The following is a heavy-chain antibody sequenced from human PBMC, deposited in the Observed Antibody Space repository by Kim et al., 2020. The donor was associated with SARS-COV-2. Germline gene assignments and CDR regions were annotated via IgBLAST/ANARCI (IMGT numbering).Heavy chain of an antibody. Sequence: SETLYLTCAVYGGSFSGYYWSWIRQPPGKGLEWIGEVSHSGSTNYNPSLKSRFTISVDTPKKQLSLKLSSVTAADTAVYYCARGGVDSVTGWYFEYR. V-gene: IGHV4-34*01. CDR1: GGSFSGYY. CDR2: VSHSGST. D-gene: IGHD3-9*01. J-gene: IGHJ4*01. CDR3: ARGGVDSVTGWYFEY.